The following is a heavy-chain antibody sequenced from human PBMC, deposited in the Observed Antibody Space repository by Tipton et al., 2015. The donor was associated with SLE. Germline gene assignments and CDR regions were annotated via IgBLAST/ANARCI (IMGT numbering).Heavy chain of an antibody. J-gene: IGHJ6*03. V-gene: IGHV4-39*07. CDR1: GGSIRGSEYY. CDR2: IYYTGRT. Sequence: TLSLTCTVSGGSIRGSEYYWGWIRQPPGKGLEWIGTIYYTGRTYYNPSLKSRLTISVDTSKNQFSLKLSSVTAADTAVYYCARAEMTTEGSIFYYYVDVWGKGTTVTVSS. D-gene: IGHD5-24*01. CDR3: ARAEMTTEGSIFYYYVDV.